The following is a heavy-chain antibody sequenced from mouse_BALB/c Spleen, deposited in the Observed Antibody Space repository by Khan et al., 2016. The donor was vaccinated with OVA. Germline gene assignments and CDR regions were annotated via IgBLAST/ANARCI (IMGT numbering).Heavy chain of an antibody. D-gene: IGHD2-3*01. CDR2: IWAGGST. J-gene: IGHJ4*01. CDR3: ARGDGYCEGAMDY. Sequence: QVQLKESGPGLVAPSQSLSITCTVSGFSLTSYGLHWVRHPPGKGLEWLGVIWAGGSTNYNSALMSRMSISKDNSKSQVFLKMNSLQTDYTAMYYCARGDGYCEGAMDYWGQGTSVTVSS. CDR1: GFSLTSYG. V-gene: IGHV2-9*02.